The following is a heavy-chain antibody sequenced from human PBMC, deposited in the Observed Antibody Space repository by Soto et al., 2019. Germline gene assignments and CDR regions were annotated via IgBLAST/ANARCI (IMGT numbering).Heavy chain of an antibody. CDR1: GFSFSSYS. J-gene: IGHJ6*02. CDR3: ATRDSDFIGYYGMEV. D-gene: IGHD3-3*01. V-gene: IGHV3-48*02. CDR2: ITNSSRTI. Sequence: EVQVVESGGGLVQPGGSLRLSCAASGFSFSSYSMNWVRQAPGKGLEWVSYITNSSRTIFYADTVKGRFTISRDNAKNSLYLQMNSLRDEDTAVYYCATRDSDFIGYYGMEVWGQGTTVTVSS.